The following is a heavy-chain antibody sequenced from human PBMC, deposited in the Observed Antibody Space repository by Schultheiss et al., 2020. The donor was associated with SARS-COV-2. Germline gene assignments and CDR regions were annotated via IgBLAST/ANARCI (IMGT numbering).Heavy chain of an antibody. D-gene: IGHD3-10*01. CDR3: ARGRISMVRGVTGAQDY. CDR2: INPNSGGT. V-gene: IGHV1-2*06. J-gene: IGHJ4*02. Sequence: ASVKVSCKASGYTFTGYYMHWVRQAPGQGLEWMGRINPNSGGTNYAQKFQGRVTITADKSTSTAYMELSSLRSEDTAVYYCARGRISMVRGVTGAQDYWGQGTLVTVSS. CDR1: GYTFTGYY.